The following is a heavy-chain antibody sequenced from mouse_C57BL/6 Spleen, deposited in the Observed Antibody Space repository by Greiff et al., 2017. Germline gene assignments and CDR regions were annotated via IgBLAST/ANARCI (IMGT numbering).Heavy chain of an antibody. CDR1: GFTFSDYY. V-gene: IGHV5-16*01. Sequence: EVQLVEPEGGLVQPGSSMKLSCTASGFTFSDYYMAWVRQVPEKGLEWVANINYDGSSTYYLDSLKSRFIISRDNAKNILYLQMSRLKSEDTDKYYSERGDYDGSCYWFAYWGQGTLVTVAA. CDR2: INYDGSST. CDR3: ERGDYDGSCYWFAY. D-gene: IGHD1-1*01. J-gene: IGHJ3*01.